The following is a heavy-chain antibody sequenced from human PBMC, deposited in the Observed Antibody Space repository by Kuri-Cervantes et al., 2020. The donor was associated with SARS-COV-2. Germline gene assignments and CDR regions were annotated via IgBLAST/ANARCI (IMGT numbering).Heavy chain of an antibody. J-gene: IGHJ6*02. CDR3: ARGTVGAPGGGMDV. V-gene: IGHV4-34*01. CDR1: GGSFSGYY. D-gene: IGHD1-26*01. CDR2: INHSGST. Sequence: GSLRFSCAVYGGSFSGYYWSWIRQSPGKGLEWIGEINHSGSTNYNPSLKSRVTISVDTSKNQFSLKLSSVTAADTAVYYCARGTVGAPGGGMDVWGQGTTVTVSS.